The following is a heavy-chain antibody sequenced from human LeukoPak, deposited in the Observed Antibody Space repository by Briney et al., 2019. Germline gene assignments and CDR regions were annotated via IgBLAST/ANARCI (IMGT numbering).Heavy chain of an antibody. CDR3: ARRASYYYDSSGYKSVNWFDP. CDR2: IYYSGYT. D-gene: IGHD3-22*01. Sequence: PSETLSFTCTVSGGSISSYYWSWIRQPPGKGLEWIGDIYYSGYTNYNPSLKSRVTISVDTSKNQFSLKLSSVTAADTAVYYCARRASYYYDSSGYKSVNWFDPWGQGTLVTVSS. V-gene: IGHV4-59*01. J-gene: IGHJ5*02. CDR1: GGSISSYY.